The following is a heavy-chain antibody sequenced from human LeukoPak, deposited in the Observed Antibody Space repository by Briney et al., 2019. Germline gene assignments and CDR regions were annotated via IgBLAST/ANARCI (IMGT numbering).Heavy chain of an antibody. CDR2: MNPNSGNT. CDR1: GYTFTSYD. V-gene: IGHV1-8*01. D-gene: IGHD2-2*01. Sequence: GASVKVSCKASGYTFTSYDINWVRQATGQGLEWMGWMNPNSGNTGYAQKFQGRVTMTRNTSISTACMELSSLRSEDTAVYYCARSIGRYQLLPFDYWGQGTLVTVSS. CDR3: ARSIGRYQLLPFDY. J-gene: IGHJ4*02.